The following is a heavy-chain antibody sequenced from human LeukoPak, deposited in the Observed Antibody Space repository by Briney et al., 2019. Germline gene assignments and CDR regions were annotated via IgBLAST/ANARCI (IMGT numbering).Heavy chain of an antibody. CDR1: GYSFTSYW. D-gene: IGHD3-10*01. CDR3: ARLYYGSGSYYRPHGAFDI. V-gene: IGHV5-51*01. CDR2: IYPGDSDT. J-gene: IGHJ3*02. Sequence: GESLKTSCKGSGYSFTSYWIGWVRQMPGKGQEWMGIIYPGDSDTRYSPSFQGQVTISADKSISTAYLQWSSLKASDTAMYYCARLYYGSGSYYRPHGAFDIWGQGTMVTVSS.